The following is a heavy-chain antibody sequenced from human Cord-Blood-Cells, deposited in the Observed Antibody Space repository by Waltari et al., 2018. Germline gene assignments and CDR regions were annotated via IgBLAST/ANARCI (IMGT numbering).Heavy chain of an antibody. CDR2: TYHRGST. D-gene: IGHD3-9*01. Sequence: QVQLQESGPGLVKPSETLSLTCAVSGYPLSSGYYWGWIRQPPGKGLEWIGSTYHRGSTYYNPSLKSRVTISVDTSKNQFSLKLSSVTAADTAVYYCARETGQFDYWGQGTLVTVSS. V-gene: IGHV4-38-2*02. CDR1: GYPLSSGYY. J-gene: IGHJ4*02. CDR3: ARETGQFDY.